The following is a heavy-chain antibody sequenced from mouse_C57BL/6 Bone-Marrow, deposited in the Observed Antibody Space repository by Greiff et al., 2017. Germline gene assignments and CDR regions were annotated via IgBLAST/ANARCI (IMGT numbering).Heavy chain of an antibody. D-gene: IGHD1-1*01. CDR1: GYTFTNYW. V-gene: IGHV1-63*01. Sequence: LVESGAELVRPGTSVKMSCKASGYTFTNYWIGWAKQRPGHGLEWIGDIYPGGGYTNYNEKFKGKATLTADKSSSTAYMQFSSLTSEDSAIYYCARTGYGSSHYAMDYWGQGTSVTFSS. CDR3: ARTGYGSSHYAMDY. CDR2: IYPGGGYT. J-gene: IGHJ4*01.